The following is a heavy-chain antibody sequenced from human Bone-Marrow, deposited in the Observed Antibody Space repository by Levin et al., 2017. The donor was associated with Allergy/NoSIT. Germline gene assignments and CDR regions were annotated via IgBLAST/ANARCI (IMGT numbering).Heavy chain of an antibody. CDR3: ARGGHCTSGVCYTFEF. D-gene: IGHD2-8*01. CDR2: VSPYDGRT. CDR1: GYTFPHYG. V-gene: IGHV1-18*01. J-gene: IGHJ4*02. Sequence: GESLKISCKASGYTFPHYGISWVRRAPGQGLEWVGWVSPYDGRTKYAQKFQGRVTMTTDRSTSTAYMDLRSLESDDTALYYCARGGHCTSGVCYTFEFWGQGTLVVVSS.